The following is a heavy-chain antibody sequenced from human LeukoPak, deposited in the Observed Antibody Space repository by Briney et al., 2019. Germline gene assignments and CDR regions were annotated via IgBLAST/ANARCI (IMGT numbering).Heavy chain of an antibody. V-gene: IGHV4-31*03. CDR1: GGSISSGGYY. CDR3: ARTKNYYDSSGSVDAFDI. J-gene: IGHJ3*02. D-gene: IGHD3-22*01. Sequence: ASETLSLTCTVSGGSISSGGYYWSWIRQHPGKGLEWIGYIYYSGSTYYNPSLKSRVTISVDTSKNQFSLKLSSVTAADTAVYYCARTKNYYDSSGSVDAFDIWGQGTMVTVSS. CDR2: IYYSGST.